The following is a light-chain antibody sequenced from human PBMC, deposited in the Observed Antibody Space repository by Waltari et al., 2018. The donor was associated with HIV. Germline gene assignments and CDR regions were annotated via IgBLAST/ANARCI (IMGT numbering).Light chain of an antibody. V-gene: IGKV2-28*01. J-gene: IGKJ2*01. CDR2: LGS. Sequence: DIVMPQSPLSLPVTPGEPASISCRSSQSLLHSNGYKYLDWYLQKPGQSPHLLIYLGSNRASGVPDRFSGSGSGTDFTLKITRVEAEDVGVYYCMQALQTPYTFGQGTKLEIK. CDR3: MQALQTPYT. CDR1: QSLLHSNGYKY.